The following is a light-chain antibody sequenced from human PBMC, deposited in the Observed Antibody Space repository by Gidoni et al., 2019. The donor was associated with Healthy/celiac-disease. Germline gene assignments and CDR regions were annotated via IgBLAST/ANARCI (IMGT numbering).Light chain of an antibody. Sequence: QSALTQPASVSGSPGQSSPISCTGTSADVGRDNYVSWHQHHPGKAPNLMIYEVSNRPSGVSNRFSGSKSGNTASLTISGLQAEDEADYYCSSYTSSSTLVFGGGTKLTVL. CDR3: SSYTSSSTLV. CDR2: EVS. V-gene: IGLV2-14*01. J-gene: IGLJ2*01. CDR1: SADVGRDNY.